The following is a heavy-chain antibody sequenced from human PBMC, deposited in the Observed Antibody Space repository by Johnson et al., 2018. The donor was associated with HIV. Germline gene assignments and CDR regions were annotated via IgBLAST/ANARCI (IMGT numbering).Heavy chain of an antibody. Sequence: QVQLVESGGGVVPPGRYLRLSCVASGFTFSNYGMHWVRQAPGKGLEWVAAVWYDGSNKYYANSVKGRFTIFRDNSENTMYLQMNRLRADETAVYFCTKDRTNWGYDAFDIWGQGTMVTVS. J-gene: IGHJ3*02. CDR2: VWYDGSNK. CDR3: TKDRTNWGYDAFDI. CDR1: GFTFSNYG. D-gene: IGHD7-27*01. V-gene: IGHV3-33*06.